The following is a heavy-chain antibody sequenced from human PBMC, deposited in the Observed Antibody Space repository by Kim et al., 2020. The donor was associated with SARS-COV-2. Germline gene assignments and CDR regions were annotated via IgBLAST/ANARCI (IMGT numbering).Heavy chain of an antibody. CDR3: ARGLYFILAGGYFDL. D-gene: IGHD3-10*01. Sequence: SETLSLTCAVYGGSFSGYYWSWIRQPPGKGLEWIGEINHSGSTNYNPSLKSRVTISVDTSKNQFSLKLSSVTAADTAVYYCARGLYFILAGGYFDLWGRGTLVTVSS. J-gene: IGHJ2*01. V-gene: IGHV4-34*01. CDR2: INHSGST. CDR1: GGSFSGYY.